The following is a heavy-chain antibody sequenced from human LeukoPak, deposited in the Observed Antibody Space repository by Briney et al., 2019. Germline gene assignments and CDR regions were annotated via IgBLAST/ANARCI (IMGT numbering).Heavy chain of an antibody. D-gene: IGHD5-18*01. CDR2: ISYDGSNK. V-gene: IGHV3-30-3*01. Sequence: PGGSLRLSCAASGFTFSSYAMHWVRQAPGKGLEWVAVISYDGSNKYYADSVKGRFTISRDNSKNTLYLQMNSLRAEDTAVYYCARDSDTAMDYWGQGTLVTVSS. CDR1: GFTFSSYA. CDR3: ARDSDTAMDY. J-gene: IGHJ4*02.